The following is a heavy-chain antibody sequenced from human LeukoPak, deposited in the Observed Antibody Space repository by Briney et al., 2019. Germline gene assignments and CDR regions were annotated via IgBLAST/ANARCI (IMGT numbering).Heavy chain of an antibody. Sequence: PSETLSLTCTVSGGSISNYYWSWIRQGPGKGLEWVSLIYSDDTTLYADSVKGRFTISRDISKNTLYLQMSSLRAEDTAVYYCARRAGGYSHPYDYWGQGVLVTVSS. J-gene: IGHJ4*02. CDR2: IYSDDTT. CDR3: ARRAGGYSHPYDY. CDR1: GGSISNYY. D-gene: IGHD4-23*01. V-gene: IGHV3-53*01.